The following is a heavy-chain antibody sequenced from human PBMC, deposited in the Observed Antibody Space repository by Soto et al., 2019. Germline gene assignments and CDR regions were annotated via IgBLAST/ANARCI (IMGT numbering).Heavy chain of an antibody. D-gene: IGHD5-12*01. CDR3: ARGQLVDIVATIRGFDY. CDR2: ISYDGSNK. V-gene: IGHV3-30-3*01. J-gene: IGHJ4*02. Sequence: PGGSLRLSCAASGFTFSSYAMHWVRQAPGKGLEWVAVISYDGSNKYYADSVKGRFTISRDNSKNTLYLQMNSLRAEDTAVYYCARGQLVDIVATIRGFDYWGQGTLVTVSS. CDR1: GFTFSSYA.